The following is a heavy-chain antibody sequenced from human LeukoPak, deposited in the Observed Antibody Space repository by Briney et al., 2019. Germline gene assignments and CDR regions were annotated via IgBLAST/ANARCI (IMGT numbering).Heavy chain of an antibody. V-gene: IGHV4-31*03. J-gene: IGHJ4*02. CDR2: IYYSGST. CDR1: GGSISSGGYY. D-gene: IGHD1-26*01. CDR3: ARSQTGGTFDY. Sequence: PSRTLSLTCTVSGGSISSGGYYWSWIRQHPGKGLEWIGYIYYSGSTYYNPSLKSRVTISVDTSKNQFSLKLSSVTAADTAVYYCARSQTGGTFDYWGQGALVTVSS.